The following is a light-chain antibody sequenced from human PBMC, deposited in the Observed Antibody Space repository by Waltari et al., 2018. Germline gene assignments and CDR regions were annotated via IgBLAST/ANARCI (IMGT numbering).Light chain of an antibody. CDR3: QQYNNWPLT. CDR1: QSVSSN. V-gene: IGKV3-15*01. Sequence: EIVMTQSPATLSVSPGERATLSGRASQSVSSNLAWYKQKPGQAPRLLIYGASTRATGIPARFSGSGSGTEFTLTISSMQSEDFAVYYCQQYNNWPLTFGGGTKVEIK. J-gene: IGKJ4*01. CDR2: GAS.